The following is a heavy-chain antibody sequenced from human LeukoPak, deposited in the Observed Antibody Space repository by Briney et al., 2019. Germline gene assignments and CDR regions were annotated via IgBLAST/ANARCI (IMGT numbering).Heavy chain of an antibody. CDR1: GGSLSSSDHY. J-gene: IGHJ4*02. V-gene: IGHV4-39*01. D-gene: IGHD2-21*01. Sequence: SETLSLTCAVSGGSLSSSDHYWGWIRQPPGKGLGWHGSIHYSGRTSYNPSLKSRVTISIDASKNQFSLKLNSVTAADGAVFYCARRDSPSMFYYWGPGALFSVSS. CDR2: IHYSGRT. CDR3: ARRDSPSMFYY.